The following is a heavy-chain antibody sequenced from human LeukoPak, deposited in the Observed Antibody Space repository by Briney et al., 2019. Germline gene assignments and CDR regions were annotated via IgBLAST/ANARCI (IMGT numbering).Heavy chain of an antibody. V-gene: IGHV3-23*01. J-gene: IGHJ4*02. CDR2: ISGSGGST. CDR3: AKLEGGRIAAAGNYFDY. Sequence: GGSLRLSCAASGFTFSSYGMNWVRQAPGKGLEWVSAISGSGGSTYYADSVKGRFTISRDNSKNTLYLQMNSLRAEDTAVYYCAKLEGGRIAAAGNYFDYWGQGTLVTVSS. D-gene: IGHD6-25*01. CDR1: GFTFSSYG.